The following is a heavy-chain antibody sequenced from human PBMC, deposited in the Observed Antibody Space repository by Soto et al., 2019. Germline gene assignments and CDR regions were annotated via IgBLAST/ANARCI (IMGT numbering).Heavy chain of an antibody. J-gene: IGHJ4*02. D-gene: IGHD2-15*01. Sequence: PGESLKISCAASGFTFSSYAMSWVRQAPGKGLEWVSAISGSGGSTYYADSVKGRFTISRDNSKNTLYLQMNSLRAEDTAVYYCAKFSPSYCSGGSCYLSYFDYWGQGTLVTVSS. CDR2: ISGSGGST. CDR1: GFTFSSYA. V-gene: IGHV3-23*01. CDR3: AKFSPSYCSGGSCYLSYFDY.